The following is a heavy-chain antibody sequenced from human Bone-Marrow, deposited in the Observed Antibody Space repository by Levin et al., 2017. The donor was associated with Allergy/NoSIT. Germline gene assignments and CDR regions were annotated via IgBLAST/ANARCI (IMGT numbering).Heavy chain of an antibody. Sequence: GESLKISCRGSGFIFSDYYMSWVRQTPGKGLEWVAYISSDSGYTNYADSVKGRFTISRDNARNSLYLQMNSLRVDDTALYYCARDPWSEVLTGYYSHWGQGAHVTVSS. CDR1: GFIFSDYY. J-gene: IGHJ4*02. D-gene: IGHD3-9*01. V-gene: IGHV3-11*05. CDR3: ARDPWSEVLTGYYSH. CDR2: ISSDSGYT.